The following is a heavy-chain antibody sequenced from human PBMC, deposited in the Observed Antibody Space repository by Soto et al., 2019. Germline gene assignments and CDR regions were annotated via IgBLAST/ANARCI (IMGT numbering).Heavy chain of an antibody. CDR2: IRSDGSNI. V-gene: IGHV3-33*01. J-gene: IGHJ4*02. D-gene: IGHD3-9*01. Sequence: QEQLVQSGGAVVQPGRSLRLSCTTSGTIFSGYGMHWVRQAPGKGLEWVAIIRSDGSNIQYADSVKGRFTITRDNSRKILYLQMDSLRADDTAVYYCARDGLGDTTYFGYLDYCGQGAPVTVSS. CDR3: ARDGLGDTTYFGYLDY. CDR1: GTIFSGYG.